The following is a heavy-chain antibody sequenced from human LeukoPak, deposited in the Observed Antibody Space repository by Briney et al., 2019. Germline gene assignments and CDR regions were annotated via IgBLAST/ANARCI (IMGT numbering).Heavy chain of an antibody. J-gene: IGHJ4*02. Sequence: GESLKISCTTSGYNFTSYWIGGVRQLPGKGLEWMGIIYPGDFDTRYSPSFQGQVTISADRSISTAYLQWRSLKASDTAMYYCARSPTSISNPYYFDYWGQGTLVTVSS. CDR2: IYPGDFDT. CDR1: GYNFTSYW. D-gene: IGHD6-6*01. V-gene: IGHV5-51*01. CDR3: ARSPTSISNPYYFDY.